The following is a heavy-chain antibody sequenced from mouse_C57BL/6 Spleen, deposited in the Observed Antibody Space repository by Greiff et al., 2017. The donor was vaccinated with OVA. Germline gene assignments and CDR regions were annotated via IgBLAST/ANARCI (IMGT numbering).Heavy chain of an antibody. J-gene: IGHJ3*01. CDR1: GFNIKDDY. CDR3: TSYSY. CDR2: IDPENGDT. D-gene: IGHD1-1*01. Sequence: EVKLEESGAELVRPGASVKLSCTASGFNIKDDYMHWVKQRPEQGLEWIGWIDPENGDTEYASKFQGKATITADTSSNTAYLQLSSLTSEDTAVYYCTSYSYWGQGTLVTVSA. V-gene: IGHV14-4*01.